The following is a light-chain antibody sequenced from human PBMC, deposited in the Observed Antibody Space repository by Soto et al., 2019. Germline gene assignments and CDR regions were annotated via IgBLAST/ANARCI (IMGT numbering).Light chain of an antibody. V-gene: IGKV3-20*01. CDR3: QQYGSSHT. J-gene: IGKJ2*01. CDR1: QSVSSSY. Sequence: EIVLTQSPGTLSLSPGERATLSCRASQSVSSSYLAWYLQKPGQAPTLLIYGASSRATGIPDRFSGSGSGTDFTLTISRLEPEDFAVYYCQQYGSSHTFGQGTKLEIK. CDR2: GAS.